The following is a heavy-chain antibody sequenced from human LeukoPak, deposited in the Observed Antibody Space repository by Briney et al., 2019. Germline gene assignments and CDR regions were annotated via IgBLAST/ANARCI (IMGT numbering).Heavy chain of an antibody. Sequence: SETLSLTCTVSGGSISSYYWSWIRQPPGKGLEWIGYIYYSGSTNYNPSLKSRVTISVDTSKNQFSLKLSSVTAADTAVYYCARVGCSSTSCYNYMDVWGKGTTVTVSS. J-gene: IGHJ6*03. CDR3: ARVGCSSTSCYNYMDV. CDR1: GGSISSYY. CDR2: IYYSGST. V-gene: IGHV4-59*01. D-gene: IGHD2-2*02.